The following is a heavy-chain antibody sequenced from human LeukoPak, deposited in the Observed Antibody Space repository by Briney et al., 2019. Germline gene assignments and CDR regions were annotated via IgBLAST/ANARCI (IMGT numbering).Heavy chain of an antibody. CDR1: GFPFSSYW. Sequence: PGGSLRLSCGTSGFPFSSYWMLWVRQAPGKGLEWVSRISGDGSTTTYAASVKGRFTISRDNTDNILYLEMNNLRVEDTAIYYCARSQFDYWGQGILLTVSS. CDR2: ISGDGSTT. J-gene: IGHJ4*02. V-gene: IGHV3-74*01. CDR3: ARSQFDY.